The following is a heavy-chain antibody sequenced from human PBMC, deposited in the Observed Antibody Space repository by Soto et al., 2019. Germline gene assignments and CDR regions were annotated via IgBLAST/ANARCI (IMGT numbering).Heavy chain of an antibody. CDR1: VFTFSSYA. D-gene: IGHD4-17*01. CDR3: VRGDYHLGNGY. CDR2: ISYDGRNK. J-gene: IGHJ1*01. V-gene: IGHV3-30*04. Sequence: GGSLRLSCAASVFTFSSYAMHWVRQAPGKGLEWVAVISYDGRNKYYADSVKGRFTISRDNSKNTLYLQMNTLRAEYTAGDYCVRGDYHLGNGYWGQGTLVTVSS.